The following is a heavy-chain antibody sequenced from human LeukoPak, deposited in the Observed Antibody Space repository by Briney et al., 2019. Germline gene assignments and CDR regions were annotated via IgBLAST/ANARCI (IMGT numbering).Heavy chain of an antibody. V-gene: IGHV3-48*04. D-gene: IGHD3-10*01. CDR3: AKVSSSGRYDAFDI. CDR1: GFTFSRSN. J-gene: IGHJ3*02. CDR2: ISSDSSAI. Sequence: GGSLRLSCAASGFTFSRSNMNWGRQAPGKGLEWLSYISSDSSAIYYADSVKGRFTISSDNAKNSLYLQMSSLRAEDTAIYYCAKVSSSGRYDAFDIWGQGTMVTVSS.